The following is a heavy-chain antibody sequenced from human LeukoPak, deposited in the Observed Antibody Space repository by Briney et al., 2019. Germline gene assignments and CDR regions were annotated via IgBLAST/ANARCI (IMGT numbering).Heavy chain of an antibody. D-gene: IGHD6-19*01. CDR3: GKGNTRWLVRQGSGLFDY. V-gene: IGHV3-30*18. CDR2: ISYDGSNK. Sequence: GGSLRLSCAASGFTFSSYGMHWVRQAPGKGLEWVAVISYDGSNKYYAYSVKGRYTITKDNSKNTLYLQMNSLRAEDTAVYYCGKGNTRWLVRQGSGLFDYWGQGTLVTVSS. J-gene: IGHJ4*02. CDR1: GFTFSSYG.